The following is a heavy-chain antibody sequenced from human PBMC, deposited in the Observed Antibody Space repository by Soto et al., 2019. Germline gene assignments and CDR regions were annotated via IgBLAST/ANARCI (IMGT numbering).Heavy chain of an antibody. CDR1: GGSLSSYY. D-gene: IGHD6-19*01. V-gene: IGHV4-59*08. CDR2: ISYSGSA. Sequence: QVQLQESGPGLVKPSETLSLTCTVSGGSLSSYYWSWIRQPPGKGLEWVGYISYSGSAHYNHSLKRRDTIAVHTSKNRFSLRLSSVTAADTAVYYCARARPSGSGYWFDPWGQGTLVTVSS. J-gene: IGHJ5*02. CDR3: ARARPSGSGYWFDP.